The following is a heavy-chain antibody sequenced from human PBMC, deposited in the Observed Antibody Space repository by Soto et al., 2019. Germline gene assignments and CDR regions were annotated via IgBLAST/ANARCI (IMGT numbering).Heavy chain of an antibody. CDR1: GDSVSSNSAA. CDR2: TCYRSKWYN. J-gene: IGHJ3*02. Sequence: SQTLSLTCVISGDSVSSNSAAWNWIRQSPSRGLEWLGRTCYRSKWYNDYAVSVKSRITIDADTSRNQFSLQLNSVTPEDTAVYYCARDRRHIVATSDAFDIWGQGTMVTVSS. D-gene: IGHD5-12*01. V-gene: IGHV6-1*01. CDR3: ARDRRHIVATSDAFDI.